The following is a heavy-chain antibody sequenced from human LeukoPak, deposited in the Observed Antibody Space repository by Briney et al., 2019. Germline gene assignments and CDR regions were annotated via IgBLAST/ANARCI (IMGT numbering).Heavy chain of an antibody. CDR3: ARGATISESGYFDF. CDR2: IDHRGDT. CDR1: GGSFSRYY. J-gene: IGHJ4*03. D-gene: IGHD1-26*01. Sequence: PSETLSLTCAVSGGSFSRYYWSWIRQSPGKGLEWIAEIDHRGDTNYNPSVKSRVTISVDTSKSQFSLKVRSLSAADTAVYYCARGATISESGYFDFWGQGTLVTVSS. V-gene: IGHV4-34*01.